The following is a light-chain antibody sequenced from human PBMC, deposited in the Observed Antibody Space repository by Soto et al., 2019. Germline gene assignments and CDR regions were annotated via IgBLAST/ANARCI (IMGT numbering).Light chain of an antibody. CDR2: RNS. CDR3: AAWDDSLSGVV. V-gene: IGLV1-47*01. CDR1: FSNIGSNF. J-gene: IGLJ3*02. Sequence: QSVLTQPPSASGTPGQTVTISCSGRFSNIGSNFIYWYQQLPGTAPKLLIYRNSERPSGVPDRFSASKSGTSASLAISGLRSEDEADYHCAAWDDSLSGVVFGGGTKVTVL.